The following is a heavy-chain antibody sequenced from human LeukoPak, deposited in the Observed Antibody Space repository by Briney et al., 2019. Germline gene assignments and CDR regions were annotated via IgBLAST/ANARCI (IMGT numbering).Heavy chain of an antibody. Sequence: PGGSLRLSCTASGFTFSSYWMTWVRQAPGKGLEWVANIKQDGSEKYYVDSVKGRFTISRDNAKNSLYLQMNSLRAEDTAVYYCARESPLLWFGETDFDYWGQGTLVTVSS. D-gene: IGHD3-10*01. CDR2: IKQDGSEK. V-gene: IGHV3-7*01. CDR3: ARESPLLWFGETDFDY. CDR1: GFTFSSYW. J-gene: IGHJ4*02.